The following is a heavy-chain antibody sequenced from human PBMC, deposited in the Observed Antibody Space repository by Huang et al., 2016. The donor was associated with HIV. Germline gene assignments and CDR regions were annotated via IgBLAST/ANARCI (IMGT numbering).Heavy chain of an antibody. V-gene: IGHV1-69*13. CDR2: IIPRFGTR. D-gene: IGHD3-16*01. J-gene: IGHJ3*01. CDR1: GGSFNNFG. Sequence: QVQLVQSGAEVRKPGSSVKVSCRASGGSFNNFGINWVRQAPGQGREWMGGIIPRFGTRNDAQRFQGRVTITADETTGVVYMELSSLRSDDTAVYFCAKRGGAWGSPYAFDLWGPGTMVTVSS. CDR3: AKRGGAWGSPYAFDL.